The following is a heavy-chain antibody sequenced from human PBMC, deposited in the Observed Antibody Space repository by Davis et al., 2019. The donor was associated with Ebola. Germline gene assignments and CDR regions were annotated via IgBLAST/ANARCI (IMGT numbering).Heavy chain of an antibody. CDR1: VYTLSRYY. CDR3: AKYSRYAFDI. CDR2: INTNTGNP. Sequence: AASVKVSCKASVYTLSRYYMHWVRQAPGQGLEWMGWINTNTGNPTYAQGFTGRFVFSLDTSVSTAYLQISSLKAEDTAVFYCAKYSRYAFDIWGQGTMVTVSS. J-gene: IGHJ3*02. D-gene: IGHD2-15*01. V-gene: IGHV7-4-1*02.